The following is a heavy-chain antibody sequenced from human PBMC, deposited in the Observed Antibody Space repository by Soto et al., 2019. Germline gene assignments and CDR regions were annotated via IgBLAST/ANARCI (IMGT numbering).Heavy chain of an antibody. CDR3: ATDPTTVTTTGNY. CDR1: GYTLTELS. D-gene: IGHD4-17*01. CDR2: FDPEDGET. Sequence: QVQLVQSGAEVKKPGASVKVSCKVSGYTLTELSMHWVRQAPGKGLEWMGGFDPEDGETIYAQKFQGRVTMTEATCADTAYMELSSLRSEDTAVYYRATDPTTVTTTGNYWGQGTLVTVSS. J-gene: IGHJ4*02. V-gene: IGHV1-24*01.